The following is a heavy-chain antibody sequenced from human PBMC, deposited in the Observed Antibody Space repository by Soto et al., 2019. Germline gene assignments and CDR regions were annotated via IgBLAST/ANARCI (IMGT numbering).Heavy chain of an antibody. CDR1: GFTFTSSA. CDR3: AASPMTTVNYYYYYGMDV. V-gene: IGHV1-58*01. Sequence: SVKVSCKASGFTFTSSAVQWVRQARGQRLEWIGWIVVGSGNTNYAQKFQERVTITRDMSTSTAYMELSSLRSEDTAVYYCAASPMTTVNYYYYYGMDVWGQGTTVTVSS. J-gene: IGHJ6*02. CDR2: IVVGSGNT. D-gene: IGHD4-17*01.